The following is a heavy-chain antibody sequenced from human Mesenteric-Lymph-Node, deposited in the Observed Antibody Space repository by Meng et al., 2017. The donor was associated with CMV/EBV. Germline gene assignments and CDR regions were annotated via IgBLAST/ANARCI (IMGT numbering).Heavy chain of an antibody. J-gene: IGHJ4*02. Sequence: SCKASGYTFINYAINWVRQAPGQGLEWMGWISAYNGNTNYAQKLQGRVTMTTDTSTGTAYMELRSLRSDDTAVYYCARDMYSSSSFDYWGQGTLVTVSS. CDR1: GYTFINYA. V-gene: IGHV1-18*01. CDR3: ARDMYSSSSFDY. D-gene: IGHD6-6*01. CDR2: ISAYNGNT.